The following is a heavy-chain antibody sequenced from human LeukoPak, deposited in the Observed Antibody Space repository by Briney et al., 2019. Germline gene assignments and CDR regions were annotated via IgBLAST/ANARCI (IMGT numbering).Heavy chain of an antibody. V-gene: IGHV1-2*02. CDR1: GYTFTGYY. CDR2: INPNSGGT. J-gene: IGHJ3*02. CDR3: ATDRLPLRGYSGYDTVHAFDI. D-gene: IGHD5-12*01. Sequence: GASVKVSCKASGYTFTGYYMHWVRQAPGQGLEWMGWINPNSGGTNYAQKFQGRVTMTRDTFISTAYMELSRLRSDDTAVYYCATDRLPLRGYSGYDTVHAFDIWGQGTMVTVSS.